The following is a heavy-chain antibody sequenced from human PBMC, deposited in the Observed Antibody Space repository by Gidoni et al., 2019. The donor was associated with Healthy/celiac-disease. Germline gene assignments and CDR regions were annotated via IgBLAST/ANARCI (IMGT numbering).Heavy chain of an antibody. D-gene: IGHD1-26*01. V-gene: IGHV1-18*04. CDR3: ARDATRWELGYELKN. CDR2: ISAYNGKT. J-gene: IGHJ4*02. Sequence: QVQLVQSGAEVKKPGASVKVSCKASGYTFTSYGISWVRQAPGQGLEWMGWISAYNGKTNYAQKLQGRVTMTTDTSTSTAYMELRSLRSDDTAVYYCARDATRWELGYELKNWGQGTLVTVSS. CDR1: GYTFTSYG.